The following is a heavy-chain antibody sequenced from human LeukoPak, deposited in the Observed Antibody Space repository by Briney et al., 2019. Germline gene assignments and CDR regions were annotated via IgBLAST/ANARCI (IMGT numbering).Heavy chain of an antibody. CDR3: ARGYWGRIAARPALDY. V-gene: IGHV1-46*01. J-gene: IGHJ4*02. CDR1: EYTFTSYY. CDR2: INPSGGST. D-gene: IGHD6-6*01. Sequence: GASVKVSCKASEYTFTSYYMHWVRQAPGQGLEWMGIINPSGGSTSYAQKFQGRVTMTRDTSTSTVYMELSSLRSEDTAVYYCARGYWGRIAARPALDYWGQGTLVTVSS.